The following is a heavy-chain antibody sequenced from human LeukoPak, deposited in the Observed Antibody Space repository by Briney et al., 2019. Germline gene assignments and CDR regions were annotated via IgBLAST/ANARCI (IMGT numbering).Heavy chain of an antibody. V-gene: IGHV1-24*01. J-gene: IGHJ5*02. CDR1: GYTLTELS. CDR2: FDPEDGET. CDR3: ATLSRITTVRGAIPLHNWFDP. D-gene: IGHD3-10*01. Sequence: ASVKVSCKVSGYTLTELSMHWVRQAPGKGLEWMGGFDPEDGETIYAQKFQGRVTMTEDTSTDTAYMELSSLRSEDTAVYYCATLSRITTVRGAIPLHNWFDPWGQGTLVTVSS.